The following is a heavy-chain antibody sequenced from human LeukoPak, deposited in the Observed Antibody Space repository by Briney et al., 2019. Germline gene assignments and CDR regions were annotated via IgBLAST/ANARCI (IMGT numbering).Heavy chain of an antibody. D-gene: IGHD3-10*02. V-gene: IGHV3-48*03. Sequence: GGSLRLSPAASGFTFSSYEMKWVRPAPGKGLEWVSYISSSGSTIYYADSVKGRFPISRDNAKNSLYMQMNSMRAEDTAVYCCAELGITMIGGVWGKGTTVTISS. CDR2: ISSSGSTI. CDR1: GFTFSSYE. J-gene: IGHJ6*04. CDR3: AELGITMIGGV.